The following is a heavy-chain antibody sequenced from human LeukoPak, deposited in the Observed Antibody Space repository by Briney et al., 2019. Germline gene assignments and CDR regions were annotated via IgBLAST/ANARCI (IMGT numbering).Heavy chain of an antibody. CDR3: ARDPPYCSGGSCYSGAFDI. CDR2: IYYSGST. D-gene: IGHD2-15*01. Sequence: SETLSLTCTVSGGSISSGGYYWSWIRQHPGKGLEWIGYIYYSGSTYYNPSLKSRVTISVDTSKNQFSLKLSSVTAADTAVYYCARDPPYCSGGSCYSGAFDIWGQGTMVTVSS. J-gene: IGHJ3*02. CDR1: GGSISSGGYY. V-gene: IGHV4-31*03.